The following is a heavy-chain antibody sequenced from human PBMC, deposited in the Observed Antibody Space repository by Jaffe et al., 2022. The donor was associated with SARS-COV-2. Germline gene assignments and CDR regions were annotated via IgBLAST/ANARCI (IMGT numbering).Heavy chain of an antibody. CDR1: GYTLIELS. CDR2: FDPEDAKT. Sequence: QVQLVQSGAEVKKPGASVKVSCKVSGYTLIELSMHWVRQAPGKGLEWMGGFDPEDAKTIYAQKFQGRVTMTEDTSTDTAYMELSSLRSEDTAVYYCAIERIGYCSGGNCYTRYYYIMDVWGQGTTVTVS. J-gene: IGHJ6*02. V-gene: IGHV1-24*01. CDR3: AIERIGYCSGGNCYTRYYYIMDV. D-gene: IGHD2-15*01.